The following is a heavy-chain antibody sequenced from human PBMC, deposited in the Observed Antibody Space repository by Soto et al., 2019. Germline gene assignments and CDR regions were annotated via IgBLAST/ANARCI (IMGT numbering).Heavy chain of an antibody. CDR3: ARADYGDRGLAFDS. CDR2: IYYTGST. Sequence: QVQLQESGPGLVKTSQTLSLTCTVSGASTGSGGYYWSWIRKHPGKGLEWIGYIYYTGSTYYSPSLKSRASISVDTSKNQFSLKLDSVTAADTAVYYCARADYGDRGLAFDSWGQGTLVTVSS. CDR1: GASTGSGGYY. D-gene: IGHD4-17*01. V-gene: IGHV4-31*03. J-gene: IGHJ4*02.